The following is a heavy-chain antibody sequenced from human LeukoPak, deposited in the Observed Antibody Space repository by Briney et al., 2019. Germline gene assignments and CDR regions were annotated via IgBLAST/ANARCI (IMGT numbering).Heavy chain of an antibody. J-gene: IGHJ4*02. Sequence: GGSLRLSCAASGFTFSSYNMNWVRQAPGKGLEWVSSISSSSSYIYYADSVRGRFTISRDNAKNSVFLQMNSLRVEDTAIYYCARALSAWGQGTLVTVSS. D-gene: IGHD3-3*01. V-gene: IGHV3-21*04. CDR3: ARALSA. CDR1: GFTFSSYN. CDR2: ISSSSSYI.